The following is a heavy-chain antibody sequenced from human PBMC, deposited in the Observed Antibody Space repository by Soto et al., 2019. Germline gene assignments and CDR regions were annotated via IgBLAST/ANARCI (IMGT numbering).Heavy chain of an antibody. CDR3: ARGQQLLWFFRPSSAGFDY. Sequence: PSETLSLTCAVYGGSFSGYYWSWIRQPPGKGLEWIGEINHSGSTNYNPSLKSRVTISVDTSKNQFSLKLSSVTAADTAVYYCARGQQLLWFFRPSSAGFDYWGQGTLVTVSS. J-gene: IGHJ4*02. CDR1: GGSFSGYY. V-gene: IGHV4-34*01. CDR2: INHSGST. D-gene: IGHD6-13*01.